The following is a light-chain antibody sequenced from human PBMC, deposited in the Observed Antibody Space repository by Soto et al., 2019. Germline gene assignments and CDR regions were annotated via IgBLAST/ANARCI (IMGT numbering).Light chain of an antibody. Sequence: DIQMTQSPSTLSASVGDRVTITCRASQSVSNWLAWYQQKPGKAPKSLIYKACSLESGVPSRFSGSGSGTEFTLAISSLQPDDFATYYCQHYNSYSEAFXQGTKVDIK. CDR2: KAC. CDR3: QHYNSYSEA. J-gene: IGKJ1*01. V-gene: IGKV1-5*03. CDR1: QSVSNW.